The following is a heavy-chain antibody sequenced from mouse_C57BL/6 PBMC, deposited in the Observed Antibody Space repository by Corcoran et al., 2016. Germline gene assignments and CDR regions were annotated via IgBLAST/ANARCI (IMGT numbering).Heavy chain of an antibody. CDR1: GYTFTDYN. CDR2: INPNNGGT. Sequence: EVQLQQSGPELVKPGASVKIPCKASGYTFTDYNMDWVKQSHGKSLEWIGDINPNNGGTIYNQKFKGKATLTVDKSSSTAYMELRSLTSEDTAVYYCARLGDYSNYESYWYFDVWGTGTTVTVSS. D-gene: IGHD2-5*01. J-gene: IGHJ1*03. CDR3: ARLGDYSNYESYWYFDV. V-gene: IGHV1-18*01.